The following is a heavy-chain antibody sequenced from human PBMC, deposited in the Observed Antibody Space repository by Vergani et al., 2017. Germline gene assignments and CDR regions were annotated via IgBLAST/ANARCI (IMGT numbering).Heavy chain of an antibody. D-gene: IGHD6-19*01. CDR2: IYYSGST. J-gene: IGHJ4*02. Sequence: QVQLQESGPGLVKPSETLSLTCTVSGGSISSYYWSWIRQPPGKGLEWIGYIYYSGSTNYNPSLKSRVTISVDTSKNQFSLKLSSVTAADTAVYYCARGPRAVAGTGDFDYWGQGTLVTVSS. V-gene: IGHV4-59*12. CDR3: ARGPRAVAGTGDFDY. CDR1: GGSISSYY.